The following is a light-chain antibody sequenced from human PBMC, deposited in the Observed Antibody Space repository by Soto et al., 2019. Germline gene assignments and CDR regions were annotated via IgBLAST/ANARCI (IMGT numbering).Light chain of an antibody. J-gene: IGLJ3*02. CDR3: ATWDDNLSGPSWV. CDR2: ANS. V-gene: IGLV1-40*01. CDR1: SSNIGAGYD. Sequence: QAVVTQPPSVSGAPGQRVTISCTGSSSNIGAGYDVHWYQQLPGTAPKLLIYANSNRPSGVPDRFSGSKSGTSASLTISDLRSEDEADYYCATWDDNLSGPSWVFGGGTKLTVL.